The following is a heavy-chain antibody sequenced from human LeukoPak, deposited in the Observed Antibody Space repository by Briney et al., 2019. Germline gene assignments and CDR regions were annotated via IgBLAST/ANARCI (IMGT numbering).Heavy chain of an antibody. CDR1: GVTFSSYY. J-gene: IGHJ4*02. Sequence: PSESLSLTCAVSGVTFSSYYWRWIRQSPGKGLEWIGEINHSGSTNYNLSLKSRVTISIDTSKNQFSLMLTSVTAADTAVYYCARGLRSGGSCGVDYWGQGTLVTVSS. D-gene: IGHD2-15*01. CDR2: INHSGST. V-gene: IGHV4-34*01. CDR3: ARGLRSGGSCGVDY.